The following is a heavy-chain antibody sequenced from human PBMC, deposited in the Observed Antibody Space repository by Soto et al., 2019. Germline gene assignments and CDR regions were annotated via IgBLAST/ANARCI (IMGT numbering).Heavy chain of an antibody. V-gene: IGHV3-23*01. J-gene: IGHJ1*01. Sequence: EVQLLESGGGLVQPGGSLRLSCAASGFTFSNYAMSWVRQAPGKGLEWVSAISASGGGTYYADPVKGRFTISRDSSKNTLYRQMNGRRPGETAVYSCAKDPRGGAPAAEYSQYGAQGPLVTFSS. CDR2: ISASGGGT. CDR1: GFTFSNYA. CDR3: AKDPRGGAPAAEYSQY. D-gene: IGHD3-16*01.